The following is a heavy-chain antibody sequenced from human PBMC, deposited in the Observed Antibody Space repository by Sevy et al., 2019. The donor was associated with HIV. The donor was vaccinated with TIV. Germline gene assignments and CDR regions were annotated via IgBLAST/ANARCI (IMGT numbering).Heavy chain of an antibody. D-gene: IGHD3-10*01. Sequence: GGSLRLSCAASAFSFSSYWMHWVRQVPGKGLVWLSRINSDGTYTKYGDSAKGRFTISRDNAKNTLYLQMDSLRAEDTAVYYCARDKVEGGTMVQDNDYWGQGTLVTVSS. CDR2: INSDGTYT. V-gene: IGHV3-74*03. CDR1: AFSFSSYW. CDR3: ARDKVEGGTMVQDNDY. J-gene: IGHJ4*02.